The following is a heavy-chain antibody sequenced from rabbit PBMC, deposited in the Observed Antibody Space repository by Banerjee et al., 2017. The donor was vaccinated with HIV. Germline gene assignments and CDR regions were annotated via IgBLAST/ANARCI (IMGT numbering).Heavy chain of an antibody. J-gene: IGHJ4*01. Sequence: QSLEESGGDLVQPGASLTLTCTASGFSFSSSYYMCWVRQAPGKGLEWNGCIYTGSGSTYYASWAKGRFPISKASSTTVTLQMTSLTAADTATYFCARGSAGGGDGLDLLGQGTLVTVS. CDR3: ARGSAGGGDGLDL. D-gene: IGHD4-2*01. CDR2: IYTGSGST. V-gene: IGHV1S40*01. CDR1: GFSFSSSYY.